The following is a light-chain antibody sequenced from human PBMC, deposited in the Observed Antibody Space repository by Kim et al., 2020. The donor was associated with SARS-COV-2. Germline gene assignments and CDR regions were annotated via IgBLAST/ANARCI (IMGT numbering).Light chain of an antibody. CDR1: SSEVAVYKY. CDR3: SSYTTTSTL. J-gene: IGLJ2*01. Sequence: QSVLTQPASVSGSLGQSITISCTGTSSEVAVYKYVSWYQQHPGKAPKLMIYDVSKRPSGVSNRFSGSKSGNTASLTISGLQAEDEADYYCSSYTTTSTLFGGGTQLTVL. V-gene: IGLV2-14*01. CDR2: DVS.